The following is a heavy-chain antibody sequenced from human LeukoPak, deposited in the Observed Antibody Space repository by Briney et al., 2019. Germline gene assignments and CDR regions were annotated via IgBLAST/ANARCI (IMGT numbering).Heavy chain of an antibody. J-gene: IGHJ4*02. CDR2: IRYDGSNK. D-gene: IGHD2-2*01. Sequence: GGSLRLSCAASGFTFSTYAIHWVRQAPGKGLEWVAFIRYDGSNKYYADSVKGRFTISRDNSKNTLYLQMNSLRAEDTAVYYCAKPPDCSSTSCYFWASYYFDYWGQGTLVTVSS. CDR3: AKPPDCSSTSCYFWASYYFDY. CDR1: GFTFSTYA. V-gene: IGHV3-30*02.